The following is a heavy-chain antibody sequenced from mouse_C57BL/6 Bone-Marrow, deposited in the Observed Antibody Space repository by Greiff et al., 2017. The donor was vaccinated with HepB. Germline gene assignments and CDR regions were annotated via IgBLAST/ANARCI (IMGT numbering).Heavy chain of an antibody. CDR3: TRGYDYDYFDY. CDR1: GYTFTDYE. Sequence: QVQLQQSGAELVRPGASVTLSCKASGYTFTDYEMHWVKQTPVHGLEWIGAIDPETGGTAYNQKFKGKAILTADKSSSTAYMELRSLTSEDSAVYYCTRGYDYDYFDYWGQGTTLTVSS. D-gene: IGHD2-4*01. J-gene: IGHJ2*01. V-gene: IGHV1-15*01. CDR2: IDPETGGT.